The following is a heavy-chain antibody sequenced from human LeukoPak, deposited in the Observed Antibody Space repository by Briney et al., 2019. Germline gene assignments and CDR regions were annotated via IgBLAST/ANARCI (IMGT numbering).Heavy chain of an antibody. V-gene: IGHV1-69*05. D-gene: IGHD5-12*01. Sequence: SVKVSCKSSGGTFSSYAISWVRQAPGQGLEWMGGIIPIFGTANYAQKFQGRVTITTDESTSTAYMELSSLRSEDTAVYYCASGSGYDEYYFDYWGQGTLVTVSS. J-gene: IGHJ4*02. CDR3: ASGSGYDEYYFDY. CDR1: GGTFSSYA. CDR2: IIPIFGTA.